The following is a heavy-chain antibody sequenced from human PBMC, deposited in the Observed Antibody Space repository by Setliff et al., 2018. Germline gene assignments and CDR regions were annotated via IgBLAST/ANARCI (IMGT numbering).Heavy chain of an antibody. CDR2: IHYRGTT. Sequence: PSETLSLTCTVSGASISSGTYYWAWIRQPPGKGLEWIGRIHYRGTTYSNASLASRLTISVDTAKNQFSLKLTSVTAADTAVYYCARLPGYCNGGNCYGYYTFDIWGQGTMVTVSS. CDR1: GASISSGTYY. V-gene: IGHV4-39*01. D-gene: IGHD2-15*01. CDR3: ARLPGYCNGGNCYGYYTFDI. J-gene: IGHJ3*02.